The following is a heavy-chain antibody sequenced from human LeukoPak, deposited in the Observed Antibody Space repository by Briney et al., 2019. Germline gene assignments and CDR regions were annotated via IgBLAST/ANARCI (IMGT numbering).Heavy chain of an antibody. CDR3: ARPNQYYFDY. Sequence: SETLSLTCAVYGGSFSGYYWSWIRQPPGEGLEWIGEINHSGSANYNPSLKSRVTISVDTSKNQFSLKVTSVTAADTAVYYCARPNQYYFDYWGQGTLVTVSS. V-gene: IGHV4-34*01. CDR2: INHSGSA. CDR1: GGSFSGYY. D-gene: IGHD1-14*01. J-gene: IGHJ4*02.